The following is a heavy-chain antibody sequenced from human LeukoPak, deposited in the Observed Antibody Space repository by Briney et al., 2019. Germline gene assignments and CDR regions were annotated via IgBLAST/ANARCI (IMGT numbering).Heavy chain of an antibody. CDR3: AKEGSVCTNGICRYFDQ. D-gene: IGHD2-8*01. V-gene: IGHV3-9*01. Sequence: GRSLRLSCAASGFTFHDSAMHWVRQTPGKGLEWVSSINWNNDTIDYVDSVKGRFTTSRDNAKNSLYLQMNSLRTEDTALYYCAKEGSVCTNGICRYFDQWGRGTLVTVSS. J-gene: IGHJ4*02. CDR2: INWNNDTI. CDR1: GFTFHDSA.